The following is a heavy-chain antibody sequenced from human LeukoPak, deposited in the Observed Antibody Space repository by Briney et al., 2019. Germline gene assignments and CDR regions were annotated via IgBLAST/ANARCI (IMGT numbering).Heavy chain of an antibody. Sequence: GGSLRLSCAASGFTFSSYCMNWVRQAPGKGLEWVSYISSSSSTIYYADSVKGRFTISRDNAKNSLFLQMNSLRAEDTAVYYCARKDYYGSGSYYNIGWFDPWGQGTLVTVSS. J-gene: IGHJ5*02. CDR3: ARKDYYGSGSYYNIGWFDP. CDR1: GFTFSSYC. D-gene: IGHD3-10*01. V-gene: IGHV3-48*01. CDR2: ISSSSSTI.